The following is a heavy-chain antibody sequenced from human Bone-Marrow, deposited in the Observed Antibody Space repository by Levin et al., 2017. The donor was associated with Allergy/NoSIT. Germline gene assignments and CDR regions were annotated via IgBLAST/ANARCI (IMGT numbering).Heavy chain of an antibody. CDR2: IKSKTDGGTT. CDR3: TTDEVTGSNSRPFDY. CDR1: GFTFSNAW. Sequence: PGGSLRLSCAASGFTFSNAWMSWVRQAPGKGLEWVGRIKSKTDGGTTDYAAPVKGRFTISRDDSKNTLYLQMNSLKTEDTAVYYCTTDEVTGSNSRPFDYWGQGTLVTVSS. J-gene: IGHJ4*02. V-gene: IGHV3-15*01. D-gene: IGHD1-20*01.